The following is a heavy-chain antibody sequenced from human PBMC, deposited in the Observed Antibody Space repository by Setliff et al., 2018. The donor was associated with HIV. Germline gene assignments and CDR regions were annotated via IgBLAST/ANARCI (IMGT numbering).Heavy chain of an antibody. D-gene: IGHD2-15*01. CDR3: AIRREVVAAATTRRGLDI. CDR1: GFTFSNYA. CDR2: ISFDGTNE. V-gene: IGHV3-30*04. Sequence: GGSLRLSCAASGFTFSNYAIHWVRQAPGKGLEWVALISFDGTNEYYGDSVKGRFTISRDDSKNTVYLQMNSLRAEDTAVYYCAIRREVVAAATTRRGLDIWGQGTMVTVSS. J-gene: IGHJ3*02.